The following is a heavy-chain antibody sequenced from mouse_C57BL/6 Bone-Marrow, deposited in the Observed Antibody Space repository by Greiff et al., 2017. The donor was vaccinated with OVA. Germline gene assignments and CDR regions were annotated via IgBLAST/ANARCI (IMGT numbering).Heavy chain of an antibody. CDR3: ARRAVYGNYFWPWYFDV. D-gene: IGHD2-1*01. J-gene: IGHJ1*03. CDR1: GYTFTSYW. Sequence: QVQLQQPGAELVKPGASVKLSCKASGYTFTSYWMHWVKQRPGRGLEWIGRIDPHSGGTKYNEKFKSKATLTVDKPSSTAYMQLSSLTSEDSAVYYCARRAVYGNYFWPWYFDVWGTGTTVTVSS. V-gene: IGHV1-72*01. CDR2: IDPHSGGT.